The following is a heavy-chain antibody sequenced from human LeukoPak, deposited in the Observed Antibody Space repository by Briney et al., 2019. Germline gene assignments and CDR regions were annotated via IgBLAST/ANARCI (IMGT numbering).Heavy chain of an antibody. CDR1: GYAISSGYY. CDR3: MRFKDQTSRSYDA. Sequence: PAETLSLPCAVSGYAISSGYYWGWVRQPPGKGLEWIASIYHSGSTYYNPSLKSRVTISVDTPKNQFSLKLSSVTAADTAIYYCMRFKDQTSRSYDAWGQGTLDTVSS. D-gene: IGHD2-15*01. CDR2: IYHSGST. V-gene: IGHV4-38-2*01. J-gene: IGHJ5*02.